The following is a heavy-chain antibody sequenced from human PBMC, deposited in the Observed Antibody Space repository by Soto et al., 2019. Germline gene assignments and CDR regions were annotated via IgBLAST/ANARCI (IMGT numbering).Heavy chain of an antibody. V-gene: IGHV1-18*01. D-gene: IGHD1-7*01. Sequence: GASVKVSCKASGYTFTSYGISWVRQAPGQGLEWMGWISAYNGNTNYAQKLQGRVTMTTDTSTSTAYMELRSLRSDDTAVYYCARFRAQIIRNLRALDFRAQRTLVTSSS. CDR1: GYTFTSYG. CDR2: ISAYNGNT. J-gene: IGHJ4*02. CDR3: ARFRAQIIRNLRALDF.